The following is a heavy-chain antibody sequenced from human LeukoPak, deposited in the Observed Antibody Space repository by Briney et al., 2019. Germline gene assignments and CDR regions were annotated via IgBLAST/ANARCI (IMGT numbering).Heavy chain of an antibody. J-gene: IGHJ6*02. CDR2: ISYDGSKK. CDR1: GFIFSSYA. CDR3: ARAQGPDYYYYGMDV. V-gene: IGHV3-30*04. Sequence: GSLRLSCAASGFIFSSYAMHWVRQAPGKGLEWVAVISYDGSKKYYADSVKGRFTISRDNSKNTLYLQMNSLSAEDTAVDYCARAQGPDYYYYGMDVWGQGTTVTVSS.